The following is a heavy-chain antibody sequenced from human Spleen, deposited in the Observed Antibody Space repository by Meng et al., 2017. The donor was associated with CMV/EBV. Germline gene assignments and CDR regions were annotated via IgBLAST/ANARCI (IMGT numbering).Heavy chain of an antibody. D-gene: IGHD1-1*01. CDR3: ARLHWTSGWFDP. CDR1: GGSISSTPYY. Sequence: VPGGSISSTPYYWGWIRQPPGKGLKWIGNIYYTGSIYYNPSLKGRVTMSVDTSKNRFSLKLSSVTAADTAMYYCARLHWTSGWFDPWGQGTLVTVSS. V-gene: IGHV4-39*07. CDR2: IYYTGSI. J-gene: IGHJ5*02.